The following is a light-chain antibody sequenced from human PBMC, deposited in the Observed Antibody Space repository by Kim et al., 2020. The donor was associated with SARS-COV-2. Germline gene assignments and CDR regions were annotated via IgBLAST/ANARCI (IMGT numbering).Light chain of an antibody. J-gene: IGKJ1*01. CDR2: GAS. V-gene: IGKV3-20*01. CDR1: QSLSNNY. Sequence: EVVLTQSPGTLSLSPGERATLSCRASQSLSNNYLAWYQQRPGQAPRLLIYGASNRATGIPDRFSGSGSGADFTLTISRLEPEDFVVYFCQQFNTLPWTFGRGTKVDI. CDR3: QQFNTLPWT.